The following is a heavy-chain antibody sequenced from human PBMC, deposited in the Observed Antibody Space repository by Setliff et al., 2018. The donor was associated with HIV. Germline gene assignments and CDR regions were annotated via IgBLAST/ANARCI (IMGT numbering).Heavy chain of an antibody. CDR2: INEGGSVR. CDR3: MSEYKSGC. J-gene: IGHJ4*02. CDR1: GFIFNSYA. V-gene: IGHV3-7*01. Sequence: GGSLRLSCAASGFIFNSYAMSWVRQAPGRGLEWVASINEGGSVRFYVDSVKGRFTISRDNAENSLSLQMNSLRAEDTALYYCMSEYKSGCWGQGTLVTVS. D-gene: IGHD6-19*01.